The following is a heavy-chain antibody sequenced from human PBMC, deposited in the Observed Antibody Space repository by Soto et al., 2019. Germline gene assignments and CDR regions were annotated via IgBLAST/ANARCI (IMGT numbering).Heavy chain of an antibody. CDR3: ARAITMVRGVYFDY. D-gene: IGHD3-10*01. Sequence: PSETLSLTCAVYGGSFRGYYWSWIRQPPGKGLEWIGEINHSGSTNYNPSLKSRVTISVDTSKNQFSLKLSSVTAADTAVYYCARAITMVRGVYFDYWGQGTRVTVSS. J-gene: IGHJ4*02. CDR1: GGSFRGYY. V-gene: IGHV4-34*01. CDR2: INHSGST.